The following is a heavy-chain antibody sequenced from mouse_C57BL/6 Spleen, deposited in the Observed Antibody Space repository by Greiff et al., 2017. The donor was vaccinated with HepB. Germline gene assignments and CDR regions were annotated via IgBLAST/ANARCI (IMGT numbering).Heavy chain of an antibody. D-gene: IGHD1-1*01. V-gene: IGHV1-85*01. CDR3: ARKTAYGSSYSYAMDY. J-gene: IGHJ4*01. CDR2: IYPRDGST. Sequence: VQLQHSGPELVKPGASVKLSCKASGYTFTSYDINWVKQRPGQGLEWIGWIYPRDGSTKYNEKFKGKATLTVDTSSSTAYMELHSLTSEDSAVYFCARKTAYGSSYSYAMDYWGQGTSVTVSS. CDR1: GYTFTSYD.